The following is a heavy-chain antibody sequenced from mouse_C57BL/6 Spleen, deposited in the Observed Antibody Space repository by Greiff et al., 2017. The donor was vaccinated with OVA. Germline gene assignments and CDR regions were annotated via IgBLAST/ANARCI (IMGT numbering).Heavy chain of an antibody. CDR1: GYTFTGYW. CDR2: ILPGSGST. D-gene: IGHD2-3*01. CDR3: ARGGDGYYAYYYAMVY. V-gene: IGHV1-9*01. J-gene: IGHJ4*01. Sequence: QVQLQQSGAELMKPGASVKLSCKATGYTFTGYWIEWVKQRPGHGLEWIGEILPGSGSTNYNEKFKGKATFTADTSSNTAYMQLSSLTTADSAIFYCARGGDGYYAYYYAMVYWGQGTSVTVSS.